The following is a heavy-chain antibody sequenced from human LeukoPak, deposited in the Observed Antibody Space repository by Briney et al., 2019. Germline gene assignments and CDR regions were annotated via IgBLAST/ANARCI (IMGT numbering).Heavy chain of an antibody. CDR3: ARDKQEDYYDSSGYYFDY. Sequence: ASVKVSCKASGYTFTSYYMHWVRQAPGQGLEWMGIINPSGGSTSYAQKFQGRVTITADESTSTAYMELSSLRSEDTAVYYCARDKQEDYYDSSGYYFDYWGQGTLVTVSS. D-gene: IGHD3-22*01. CDR1: GYTFTSYY. V-gene: IGHV1-46*01. J-gene: IGHJ4*02. CDR2: INPSGGST.